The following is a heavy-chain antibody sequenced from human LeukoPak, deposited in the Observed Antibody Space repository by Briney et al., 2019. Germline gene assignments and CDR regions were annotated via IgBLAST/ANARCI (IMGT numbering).Heavy chain of an antibody. D-gene: IGHD3-3*01. CDR3: ASHPHYDFWSGPCYFDY. CDR2: IIPILGIA. V-gene: IGHV1-69*04. J-gene: IGHJ4*02. Sequence: VASVKVSCKASGGTFSSYAISWVRQAPGQGLEWMGRIIPILGIANYAQKFQGRVTITADKSTGTAYMELSSLRSEDTAVYYCASHPHYDFWSGPCYFDYWGQGTLVTVSS. CDR1: GGTFSSYA.